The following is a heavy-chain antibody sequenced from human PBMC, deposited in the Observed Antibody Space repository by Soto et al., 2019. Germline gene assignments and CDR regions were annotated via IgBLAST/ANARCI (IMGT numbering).Heavy chain of an antibody. Sequence: SETLTLTCTVFGGSISSYYWSWIRHPPGKGLEWIGYIYYSGSTNYNPSLKSRVTISVDTSKNQFSLKLSSVTAADTAVYYCARLVWSYGTWFDPWGQGTLVTVS. CDR3: ARLVWSYGTWFDP. V-gene: IGHV4-59*08. J-gene: IGHJ5*02. CDR2: IYYSGST. D-gene: IGHD5-18*01. CDR1: GGSISSYY.